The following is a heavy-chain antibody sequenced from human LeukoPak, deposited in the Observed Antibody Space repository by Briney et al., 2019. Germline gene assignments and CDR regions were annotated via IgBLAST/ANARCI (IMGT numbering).Heavy chain of an antibody. CDR3: GGGYNWNYGVDY. CDR1: GGTFSSYA. Sequence: ASVKVSCKASGGTFSSYAISRVRQAPGQGLEWMGGIIPIFGTANYAQKFQGRVTITADESTSTAYMELSSLRSEDTAVYYCGGGYNWNYGVDYWGQGTLVTVSS. D-gene: IGHD1-7*01. CDR2: IIPIFGTA. V-gene: IGHV1-69*13. J-gene: IGHJ4*02.